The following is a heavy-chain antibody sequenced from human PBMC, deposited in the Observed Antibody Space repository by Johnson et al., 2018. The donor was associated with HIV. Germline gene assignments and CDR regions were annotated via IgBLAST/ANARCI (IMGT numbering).Heavy chain of an antibody. D-gene: IGHD4-17*01. CDR3: ARDLISDYGDFGRACDI. CDR1: GFTFSSYA. V-gene: IGHV3-30-3*01. CDR2: ISYDGSNK. J-gene: IGHJ3*02. Sequence: QVQLVESGGGVVQPGRSLRLSCAASGFTFSSYAMHWVRQAPGKGLEWVAVISYDGSNKYYADSVKGRFTISRDNAKNSLYLQMNSLRAEDTAGYYCARDLISDYGDFGRACDIWGQGTRVTVSA.